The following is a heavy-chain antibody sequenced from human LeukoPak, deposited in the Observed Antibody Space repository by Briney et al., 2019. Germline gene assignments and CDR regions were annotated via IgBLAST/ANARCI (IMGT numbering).Heavy chain of an antibody. CDR1: GGSSSSSHW. D-gene: IGHD6-13*01. Sequence: SETLSLTCAVSGGSSSSSHWWSWVRQPPGKGLEWIGEISHSGSINYNPSLKSRVTISVDKPNNQFSLKLSSVTAADMAVYYCARGVAAAGYYYGMDVWGQGTTVTVSS. V-gene: IGHV4-4*02. CDR3: ARGVAAAGYYYGMDV. CDR2: ISHSGSI. J-gene: IGHJ6*02.